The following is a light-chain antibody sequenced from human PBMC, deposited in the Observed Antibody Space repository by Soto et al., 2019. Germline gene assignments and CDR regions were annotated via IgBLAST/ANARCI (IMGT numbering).Light chain of an antibody. CDR1: QGVSSN. V-gene: IGKV3-15*01. CDR3: QQYNNWPPT. CDR2: GAS. J-gene: IGKJ1*01. Sequence: EIVMTQSPATLSVSPGERATLSCRASQGVSSNFAWYQQKPGQSPRLLINGASTRATGIPARFSGSGSGTEFTLTISSLQSEDFAVYYCQQYNNWPPTFGQGTKVEFK.